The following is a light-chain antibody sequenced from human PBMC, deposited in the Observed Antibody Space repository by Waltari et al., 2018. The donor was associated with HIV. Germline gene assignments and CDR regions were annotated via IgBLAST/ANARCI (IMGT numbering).Light chain of an antibody. CDR3: QVWDSATDHVL. J-gene: IGLJ2*01. Sequence: SSRLTQTPSVSVAPGETATITCGAIHIETKSVHWYQQKAGQAPVVVISYDTDRPAGVAERFSGFKSGHSATLIISRVGAGDEADYYCQVWDSATDHVLFGGGTRLTVL. CDR1: HIETKS. CDR2: YDT. V-gene: IGLV3-21*04.